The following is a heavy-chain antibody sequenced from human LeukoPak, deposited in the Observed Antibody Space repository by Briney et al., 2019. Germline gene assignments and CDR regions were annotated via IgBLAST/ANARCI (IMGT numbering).Heavy chain of an antibody. D-gene: IGHD3-10*01. CDR1: GGSFSGYD. CDR3: ARARGRSGTNY. V-gene: IGHV4-34*01. Sequence: KTSETLSLTCAVYGGSFSGYDWSWIRQPPGKGLEWIGEINHSGSTNYNPSLKSRVTISVDTSKNQFSLKLSSVTAADTAVYYCARARGRSGTNYWGQGTLVTVSS. CDR2: INHSGST. J-gene: IGHJ4*02.